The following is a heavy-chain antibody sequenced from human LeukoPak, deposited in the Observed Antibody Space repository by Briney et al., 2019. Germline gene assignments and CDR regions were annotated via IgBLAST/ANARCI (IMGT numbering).Heavy chain of an antibody. Sequence: PGGSLRLSCAASGFTFDDYAMHWVRQAPGKGLEWVSGISWNSGSIGYADSVKGRFTISRDNAKNSLYLQMNSLRAEDTALYYCAKDLIYFAWLLGFDYWGQGTLVTVPS. CDR2: ISWNSGSI. D-gene: IGHD3-9*01. CDR3: AKDLIYFAWLLGFDY. CDR1: GFTFDDYA. V-gene: IGHV3-9*01. J-gene: IGHJ4*02.